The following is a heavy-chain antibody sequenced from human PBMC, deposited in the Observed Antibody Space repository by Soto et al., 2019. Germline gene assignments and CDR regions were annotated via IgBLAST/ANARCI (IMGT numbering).Heavy chain of an antibody. CDR1: GFTFSSYG. CDR3: ARDIIAVAVWGHYYYYYGMDV. CDR2: IWYDGSNK. J-gene: IGHJ6*02. D-gene: IGHD6-19*01. Sequence: QVQLVESGGGVVQPGRSLRLSCAASGFTFSSYGMHWVRQAPGKRLEWVAVIWYDGSNKYYADSVKGRFTISRDNSKNTLYLQMNSRRAEDTAVYYCARDIIAVAVWGHYYYYYGMDVWGQGTTVTVSS. V-gene: IGHV3-33*01.